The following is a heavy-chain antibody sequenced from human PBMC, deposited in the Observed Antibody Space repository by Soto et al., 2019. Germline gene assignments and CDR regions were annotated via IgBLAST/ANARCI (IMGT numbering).Heavy chain of an antibody. V-gene: IGHV3-23*01. J-gene: IGHJ5*02. CDR2: ISGSGGST. CDR1: GFTFSSYA. CDR3: AKDLGGDSAVAGPGYNWFDP. Sequence: GGSLRLSCAASGFTFSSYAMSWVHQAPGKGLEWVSAISGSGGSTYYADSVKGRFTISRDNSKNTLYLQMNSLRAEDTAVYYCAKDLGGDSAVAGPGYNWFDPWGQGTLVTVSS. D-gene: IGHD6-19*01.